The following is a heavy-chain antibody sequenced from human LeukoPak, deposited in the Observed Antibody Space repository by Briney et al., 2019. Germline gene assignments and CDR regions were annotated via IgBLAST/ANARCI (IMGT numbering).Heavy chain of an antibody. V-gene: IGHV3-53*04. CDR1: GFTVSSSP. Sequence: GGSLRLSCAASGFTVSSSPINWVRQAPGRRLEWVSVIYSGGNTFYADSVKGRFTISRHNSENTLYLQMNSLSADDTAVYYCARLMGSGWFDPWGQGTLVTVSS. D-gene: IGHD1-26*01. CDR3: ARLMGSGWFDP. CDR2: IYSGGNT. J-gene: IGHJ5*02.